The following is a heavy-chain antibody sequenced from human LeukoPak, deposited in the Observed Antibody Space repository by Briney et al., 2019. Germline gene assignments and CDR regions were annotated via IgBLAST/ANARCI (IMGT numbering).Heavy chain of an antibody. D-gene: IGHD6-19*01. CDR3: ATMTISGNVWSFSDVRIDH. CDR1: GGSFSGYY. CDR2: INHSGNT. Sequence: NPSETLSPTCAVYGGSFSGYYWSWIRQPPGKGLEWIGEINHSGNTYYNPSLKSRVTISADMSKNQLSLTLNSVTASDTAVYYCATMTISGNVWSFSDVRIDHWGQGTLVTVSS. J-gene: IGHJ4*02. V-gene: IGHV4-34*01.